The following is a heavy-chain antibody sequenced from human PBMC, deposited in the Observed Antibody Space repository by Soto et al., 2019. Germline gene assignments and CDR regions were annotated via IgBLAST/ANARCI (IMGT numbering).Heavy chain of an antibody. CDR3: VRDGTKTLRDWFDP. Sequence: SETLSLTCTVSGASISGFYWSWIRKSAGKGLEWIGRIYATGTTDYNPSLKSRVLMSVDTSKKQFSLKLRSVTAADTAVYYCVRDGTKTLRDWFDPWGQGISVTVSS. CDR2: IYATGTT. CDR1: GASISGFY. D-gene: IGHD1-1*01. V-gene: IGHV4-4*07. J-gene: IGHJ5*02.